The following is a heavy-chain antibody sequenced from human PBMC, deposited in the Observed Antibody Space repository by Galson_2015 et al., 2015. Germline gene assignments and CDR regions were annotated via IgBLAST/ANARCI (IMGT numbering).Heavy chain of an antibody. CDR2: INYSGTT. CDR3: ARHSSSSWPPFDP. V-gene: IGHV4-39*01. Sequence: ETLSLTCTVSGGSISSRGYYWGWIRQPPGKGLEWIGNINYSGTTYYNPSLKSRVTMSVDSSKNQLSLKLGSVTAADTAVYYCARHSSSSWPPFDPWGQGTLVTVSS. CDR1: GGSISSRGYY. J-gene: IGHJ5*02. D-gene: IGHD6-13*01.